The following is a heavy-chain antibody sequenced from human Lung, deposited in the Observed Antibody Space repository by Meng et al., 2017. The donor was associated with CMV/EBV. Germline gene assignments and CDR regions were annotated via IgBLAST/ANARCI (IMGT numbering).Heavy chain of an antibody. CDR1: GDSITNHNW. Sequence: QSPLRGPGPATVKSSETLSLTCAVSGDSITNHNWWAWVRQPPGKGLEWIGEIPHRGSSAYNPSLKSRVSMSIDKSKNQFSLKLTSVTAADTAVYHCLRRSGGSVWGQGTLVTVSS. CDR2: IPHRGSS. CDR3: LRRSGGSV. D-gene: IGHD3-10*01. V-gene: IGHV4-4*02. J-gene: IGHJ1*01.